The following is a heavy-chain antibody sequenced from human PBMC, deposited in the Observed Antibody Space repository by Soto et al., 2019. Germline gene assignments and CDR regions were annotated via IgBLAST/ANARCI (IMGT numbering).Heavy chain of an antibody. CDR3: ARHDGSRSTDY. D-gene: IGHD3-10*01. V-gene: IGHV4-59*08. Sequence: LSLTCTVSGGSISSDYWNWIRQPPGKGLEWIGYIHSGSTTYSASLRSRVTISVDTSKNQFSLKLSSVTAADTAVYFCARHDGSRSTDYWGQGTLVTVSS. J-gene: IGHJ4*02. CDR1: GGSISSDY. CDR2: IHSGST.